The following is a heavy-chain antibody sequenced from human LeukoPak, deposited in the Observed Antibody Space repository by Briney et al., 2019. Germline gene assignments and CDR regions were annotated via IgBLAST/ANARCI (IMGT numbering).Heavy chain of an antibody. D-gene: IGHD6-13*01. Sequence: SETLSLTCAVYGGSFSGYYWSWIRQPPGKGLEWIGEINHSGSTNYNPSLKSRVTKSVDTSKNQFSLKLSSVTAADTAVYYCARGLAAAGWGDWGQGTLVTVSS. CDR2: INHSGST. CDR1: GGSFSGYY. V-gene: IGHV4-34*01. CDR3: ARGLAAAGWGD. J-gene: IGHJ4*02.